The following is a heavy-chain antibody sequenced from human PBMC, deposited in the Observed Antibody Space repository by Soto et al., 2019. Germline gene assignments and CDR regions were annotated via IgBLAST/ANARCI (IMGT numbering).Heavy chain of an antibody. D-gene: IGHD6-13*01. CDR2: INWNSGSI. J-gene: IGHJ1*01. CDR3: VKDESINWYSGHFRH. Sequence: GGSLRLSCAASGFTFDDYAMHWVRQVPGKGLEWVSGINWNSGSIGYADSVKGRFAISRDNAKSSLHLQMNSLRAEDTAFYYCVKDESINWYSGHFRHWGQGTLVTVSS. CDR1: GFTFDDYA. V-gene: IGHV3-9*01.